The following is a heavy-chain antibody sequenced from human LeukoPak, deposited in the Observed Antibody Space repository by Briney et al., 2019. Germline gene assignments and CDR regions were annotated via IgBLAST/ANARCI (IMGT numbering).Heavy chain of an antibody. CDR1: GFSFNSFS. D-gene: IGHD2-2*01. CDR2: ISSSGRYT. V-gene: IGHV3-21*04. J-gene: IGHJ5*02. CDR3: ARDPSCSSASCYGWFDP. Sequence: GGSLRLSCAAPGFSFNSFSMNWVRQAPGKGLEWVSSISSSGRYTNYADSVKGRFTISRDNAKNTLYLQMNSLRAEDTAVYYCARDPSCSSASCYGWFDPWGQGTLVTVSS.